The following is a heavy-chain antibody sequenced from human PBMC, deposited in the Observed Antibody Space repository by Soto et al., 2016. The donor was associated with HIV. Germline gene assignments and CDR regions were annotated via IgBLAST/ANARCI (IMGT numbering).Heavy chain of an antibody. CDR2: IYYSGNT. CDR3: AREGSQGYYDSSGYSRWSFDI. D-gene: IGHD3-22*01. J-gene: IGHJ3*02. Sequence: QVQLQESGPGLVKPSQTLSLTCTVSGGSISSGGFYWSWIRQHPGKGLEWIGYIYYSGNTYYNPSLKSRITISVDTSKNQFSLKLSSVTAADTAVYYCAREGSQGYYDSSGYSRWSFDIVGPKGQWSRLF. V-gene: IGHV4-31*03. CDR1: GGSISSGGFY.